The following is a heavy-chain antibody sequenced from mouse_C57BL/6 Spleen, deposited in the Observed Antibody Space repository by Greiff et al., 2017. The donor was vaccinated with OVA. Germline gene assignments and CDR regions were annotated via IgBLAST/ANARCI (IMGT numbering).Heavy chain of an antibody. V-gene: IGHV5-6*01. Sequence: EVNVVESGGDLVKPGGSLKLSCAASGFTFSSYGMSWVRQTPDKRLEWVATISSGGSYTYYPDSVKGRFTISRDNAKNTLYLQMSSLKSEDTAMYYCARHRGDSSGPLYFDYWGQGTTLTVSS. J-gene: IGHJ2*01. CDR2: ISSGGSYT. D-gene: IGHD3-2*02. CDR3: ARHRGDSSGPLYFDY. CDR1: GFTFSSYG.